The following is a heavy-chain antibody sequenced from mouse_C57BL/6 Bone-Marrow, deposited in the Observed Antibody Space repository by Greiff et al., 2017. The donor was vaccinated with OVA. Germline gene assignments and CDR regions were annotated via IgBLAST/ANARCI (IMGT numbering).Heavy chain of an antibody. CDR2: IDPSDSYT. D-gene: IGHD1-3*01. J-gene: IGHJ2*01. V-gene: IGHV1-69*01. Sequence: QVQLQQPGAELVMPGASVKLSCKASGYTFTSYWMHWVKQRPGQGLEWIGEIDPSDSYTNYNQKFKGKSTLTVDKSSSTAYMQLSSLTSEDSAVYYCARRKSWDYFDYWGQGTTLTVSS. CDR1: GYTFTSYW. CDR3: ARRKSWDYFDY.